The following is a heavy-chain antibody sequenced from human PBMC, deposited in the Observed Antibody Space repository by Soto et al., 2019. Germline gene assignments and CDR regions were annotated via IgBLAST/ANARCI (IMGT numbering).Heavy chain of an antibody. CDR3: ATTTVTAHFDY. Sequence: SETLSLTCAVSGGSISSSNWWSWVRQPPGKGLEWIGEIYHSGSTNYNPSLKSRVTISVDKSKNQFSLKLSSVTAADTAVYYCATTTVTAHFDYWGQGXLVTVYS. J-gene: IGHJ4*02. CDR2: IYHSGST. D-gene: IGHD4-17*01. V-gene: IGHV4-4*02. CDR1: GGSISSSNW.